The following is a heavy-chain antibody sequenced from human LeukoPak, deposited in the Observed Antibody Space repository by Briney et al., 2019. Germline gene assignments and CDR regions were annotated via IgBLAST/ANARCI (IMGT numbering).Heavy chain of an antibody. J-gene: IGHJ3*02. CDR2: IIPIFGTA. Sequence: GASVKVSCKASGGTFSSYAISWVRQAPGQGLEWMGGIIPIFGTANYAQKFQGRVTITTDESTSTAYMELSSLRSEDTAVYYCAREGTTEYYYDSSEAFDIWGQGTMVTVSS. V-gene: IGHV1-69*05. CDR1: GGTFSSYA. CDR3: AREGTTEYYYDSSEAFDI. D-gene: IGHD3-22*01.